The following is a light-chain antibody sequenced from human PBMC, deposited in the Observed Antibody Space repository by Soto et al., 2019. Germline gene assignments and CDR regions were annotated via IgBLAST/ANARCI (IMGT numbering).Light chain of an antibody. Sequence: EIVLTQSPATLSLSPGERATLSCRASQSISSHLAWYQQKPGQAPRLLMYDASNRATGIPARSSGSGSGTDFTLTISSLEPEDFAVYYCQQRTTWPLTFGGGTMVEIK. CDR3: QQRTTWPLT. CDR2: DAS. V-gene: IGKV3-11*01. J-gene: IGKJ4*01. CDR1: QSISSH.